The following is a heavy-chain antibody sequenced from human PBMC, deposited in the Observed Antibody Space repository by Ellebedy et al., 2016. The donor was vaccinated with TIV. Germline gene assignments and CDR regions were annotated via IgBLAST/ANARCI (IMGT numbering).Heavy chain of an antibody. CDR3: ARDVLFGEIWP. D-gene: IGHD3-10*01. CDR2: INIDGSST. J-gene: IGHJ5*02. V-gene: IGHV3-74*01. CDR1: GFTFSSFW. Sequence: GGSLRLSCAASGFTFSSFWMHWFRQAPGKGLVWVSRINIDGSSTTYADFVRGRFTISRDNAKNTLYLQMNRLTVEDTALYYCARDVLFGEIWPWGQGTLVTVSS.